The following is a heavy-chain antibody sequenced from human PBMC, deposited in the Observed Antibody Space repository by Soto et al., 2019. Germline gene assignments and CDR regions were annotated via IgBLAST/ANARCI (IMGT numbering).Heavy chain of an antibody. CDR2: ITSDTKTI. V-gene: IGHV3-48*02. CDR3: ARSVEGHFDY. D-gene: IGHD6-19*01. J-gene: IGHJ4*02. Sequence: EVQLVESGGALVQPGGSLRVSCAASGFKFSIYSMNWVRQAPGKGLEWSAYITSDTKTIKYADSVKGRFTISRDNAKNSVYLQMNSLSDEDTAVYYCARSVEGHFDYWGQGTVVTVSS. CDR1: GFKFSIYS.